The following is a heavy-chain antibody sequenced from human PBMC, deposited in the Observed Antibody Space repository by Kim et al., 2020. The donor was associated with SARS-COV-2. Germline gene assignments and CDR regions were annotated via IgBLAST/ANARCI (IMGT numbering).Heavy chain of an antibody. Sequence: GGSLRLSCLASGFRFSSYCMTWVRQAPGKGLEWVANIKEDGGETDYVDSLKGRFRISRDNDRNSLFLQMNSLRVEDTAVYYCVRADWDFCKRSDCRRRGYNLDSWGQGTLITVSS. J-gene: IGHJ4*02. D-gene: IGHD5-12*01. CDR2: IKEDGGET. V-gene: IGHV3-7*01. CDR3: VRADWDFCKRSDCRRRGYNLDS. CDR1: GFRFSSYC.